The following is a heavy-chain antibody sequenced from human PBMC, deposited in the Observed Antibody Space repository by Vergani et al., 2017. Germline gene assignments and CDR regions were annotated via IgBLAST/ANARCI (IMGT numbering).Heavy chain of an antibody. J-gene: IGHJ3*01. CDR1: GTSINNDFYY. CDR2: IYVSGIT. CDR3: ARANKPLRPRAFDL. Sequence: QVQLQESGPGLVKPSQTLSLTCTVSGTSINNDFYYWHWIRQPAGKGLEWIGRIYVSGITDYNSSLQSRVSMSVDTSKNQFSLTLTSVTAADTAVYYCARANKPLRPRAFDLWVQGTMVTVSS. D-gene: IGHD2-15*01. V-gene: IGHV4-61*02.